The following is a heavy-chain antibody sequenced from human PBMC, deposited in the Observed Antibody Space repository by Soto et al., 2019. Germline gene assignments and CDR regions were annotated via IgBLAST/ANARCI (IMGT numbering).Heavy chain of an antibody. J-gene: IGHJ4*02. V-gene: IGHV3-21*01. CDR1: GFYFNNYG. Sequence: GGSLRLSCAVSGFYFNNYGINWVRQAPGKGLEWVSSVSKSDYTYYSDSVKGRFTISRDNAKNSVSLQMNSLRAEDTAVYYCAREDSIIIPAVSDFWGQGTLVTVSS. CDR3: AREDSIIIPAVSDF. CDR2: VSKSDYT. D-gene: IGHD2-2*01.